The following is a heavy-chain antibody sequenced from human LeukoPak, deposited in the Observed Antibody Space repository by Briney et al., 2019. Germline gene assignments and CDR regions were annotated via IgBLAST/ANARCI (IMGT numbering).Heavy chain of an antibody. J-gene: IGHJ6*02. CDR2: IYSGGST. D-gene: IGHD2-2*01. V-gene: IGHV3-66*01. CDR1: GFTVSSNY. Sequence: GGSLRLSCAASGFTVSSNYMSWVRQAPGKGLEWVSVIYSGGSTYYADPVKGRFTISRDNSKNTLYLQMNSLRAEDTAVYYCARDPTTYCSSTSCPGDGMDVWGQGTTVTVSS. CDR3: ARDPTTYCSSTSCPGDGMDV.